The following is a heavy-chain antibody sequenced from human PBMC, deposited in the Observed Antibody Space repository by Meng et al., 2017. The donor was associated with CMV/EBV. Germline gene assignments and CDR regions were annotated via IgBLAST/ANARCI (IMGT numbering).Heavy chain of an antibody. Sequence: LRLSCAVYGGSFSGYYWSWIRPPPGKGLEWIGEINHSGSTNYNPSLKSRVTISVDTSKNQFSLKLSSVTAADTAVYYCAREAADYYDSSGYYLWGQGTLVTVSS. J-gene: IGHJ4*02. CDR2: INHSGST. CDR3: AREAADYYDSSGYYL. CDR1: GGSFSGYY. D-gene: IGHD3-22*01. V-gene: IGHV4-34*01.